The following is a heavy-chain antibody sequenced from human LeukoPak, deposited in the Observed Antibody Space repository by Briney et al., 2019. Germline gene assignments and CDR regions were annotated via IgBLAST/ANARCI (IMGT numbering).Heavy chain of an antibody. V-gene: IGHV4-59*11. CDR2: IYYCGST. CDR1: GGSINSHY. D-gene: IGHD3-22*01. CDR3: ARRLNYYDSYGFDY. Sequence: PSETLSLTCTVSGVSGGSINSHYWSWIRQPPGKGLEWIGHIYYCGSTYYSPSLKSRVTMSIDTSKNLFSLNLSSVTAADTAVYYCARRLNYYDSYGFDYWGQGALVTVSS. J-gene: IGHJ4*02.